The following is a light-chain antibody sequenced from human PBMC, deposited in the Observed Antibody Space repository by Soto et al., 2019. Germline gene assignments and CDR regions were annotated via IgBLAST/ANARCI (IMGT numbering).Light chain of an antibody. J-gene: IGKJ2*01. V-gene: IGKV1-5*01. Sequence: DIQMTQSPSTLSASVGDRVTISCRASQSIQTWLAWYQQRPGKAPNLLIFDASDLASGVSSRFSGIGSGAEFTLTISSLQADDFATYYCQQYESYPYTFGRGTRLEIK. CDR1: QSIQTW. CDR3: QQYESYPYT. CDR2: DAS.